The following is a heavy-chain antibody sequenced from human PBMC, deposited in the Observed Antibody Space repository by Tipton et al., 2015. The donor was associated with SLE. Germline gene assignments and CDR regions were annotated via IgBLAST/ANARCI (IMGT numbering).Heavy chain of an antibody. CDR3: ARRDSPKWFDP. J-gene: IGHJ5*02. CDR1: GGSFSSGGYS. CDR2: ISSSGDT. Sequence: TLSLTCTVSGGSFSSGGYSSWGWIRQPPGEGLEWIATISSSGDTYYTPSLKSRVTISLDSSKNHFSLELRSVTAADTAVYYCARRDSPKWFDPWGQGTLVTVSS. D-gene: IGHD5-18*01. V-gene: IGHV4-39*07.